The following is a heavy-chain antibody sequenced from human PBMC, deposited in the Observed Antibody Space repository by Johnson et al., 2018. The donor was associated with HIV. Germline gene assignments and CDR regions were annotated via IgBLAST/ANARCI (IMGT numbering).Heavy chain of an antibody. CDR3: ARGFWRQVIPGAFDI. J-gene: IGHJ3*02. D-gene: IGHD2-21*01. CDR1: GFTFDDYY. CDR2: ISWNGAYT. V-gene: IGHV3-20*04. Sequence: VQLVESGGGVVQPGGSLTLSCAASGFTFDDYYMTWVRQAPGKGLEWVSGISWNGAYTGCADSVKGRFTISSDNAKNSLYLQMTSLRAEDTALYYCARGFWRQVIPGAFDIWGQGKMVTISS.